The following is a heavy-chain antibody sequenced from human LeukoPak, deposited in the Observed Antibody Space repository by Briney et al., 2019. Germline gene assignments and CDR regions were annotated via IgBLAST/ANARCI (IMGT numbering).Heavy chain of an antibody. V-gene: IGHV1-69*04. CDR1: GGTFSSYT. CDR3: ARDLPTSSPRAENY. J-gene: IGHJ4*02. D-gene: IGHD6-6*01. Sequence: ASVKVSCKASGGTFSSYTISWVRQAPGQGLEWMGRIIPILGIANYAQKFQGRVTITADESTSTAYMELSSLRSEDTAVYYCARDLPTSSPRAENYWGQGTLVTVSS. CDR2: IIPILGIA.